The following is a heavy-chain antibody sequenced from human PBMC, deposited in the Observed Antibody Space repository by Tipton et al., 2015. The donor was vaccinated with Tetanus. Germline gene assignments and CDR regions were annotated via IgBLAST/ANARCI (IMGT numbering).Heavy chain of an antibody. CDR2: IYYSGST. CDR3: ARGGITAAGILDY. D-gene: IGHD6-13*01. J-gene: IGHJ4*02. CDR1: GGSISSYY. Sequence: TLSLTCTVSGGSISSYYWSWIRQPPGKGLEWIGYIYYSGSTNYSPSLKSRVTISVDTSKNQFSLNLSSVTAADTAVYYCARGGITAAGILDYWGQGTLVTVSS. V-gene: IGHV4-59*01.